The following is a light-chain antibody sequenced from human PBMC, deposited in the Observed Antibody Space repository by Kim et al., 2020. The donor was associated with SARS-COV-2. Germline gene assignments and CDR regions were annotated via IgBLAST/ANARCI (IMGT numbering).Light chain of an antibody. CDR2: RAS. V-gene: IGKV1-5*03. J-gene: IGKJ1*01. CDR3: QQYDSSPWT. Sequence: DIQMTQSPSTLSASVGDRVTITCRASQSISDWLAWYQQKPGKAPTLLIYRASTLESGVPSRFSGSGSGTEFTLTISSLQPDDFATYYCQQYDSSPWTFGQGTKVDIK. CDR1: QSISDW.